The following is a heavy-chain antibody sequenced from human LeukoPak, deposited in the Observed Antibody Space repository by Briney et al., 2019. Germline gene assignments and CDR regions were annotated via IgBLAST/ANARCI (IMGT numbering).Heavy chain of an antibody. J-gene: IGHJ5*02. CDR2: ISSSSSYI. Sequence: GGSLRLSCAASGFTFSSYSMNWVRQAPGKGLEWVSSISSSSSYIYYADSVKGRFTISRDNAKNTLYLQMNSLRAEDTAVYYCARDGGVTTHYNWFDPWGQGTLVTVSS. D-gene: IGHD3-3*01. V-gene: IGHV3-21*01. CDR3: ARDGGVTTHYNWFDP. CDR1: GFTFSSYS.